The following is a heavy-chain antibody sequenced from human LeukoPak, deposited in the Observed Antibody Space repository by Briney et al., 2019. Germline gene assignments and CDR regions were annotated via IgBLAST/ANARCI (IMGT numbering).Heavy chain of an antibody. CDR1: GGSFSGYY. CDR2: INHSGST. CDR3: ARHGISVVRGVTTFDY. J-gene: IGHJ4*02. Sequence: PSETLSLTCAVYGGSFSGYYWSWIRQPPGKGLEWIGEINHSGSTNYNPSLKSRVTISVDTSKNQFSLKLSSVTAADTAVYYCARHGISVVRGVTTFDYWGQGTLVTVSS. D-gene: IGHD3-10*01. V-gene: IGHV4-34*01.